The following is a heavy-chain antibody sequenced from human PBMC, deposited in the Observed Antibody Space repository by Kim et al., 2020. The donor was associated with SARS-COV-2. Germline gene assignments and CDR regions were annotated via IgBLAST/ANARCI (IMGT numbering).Heavy chain of an antibody. J-gene: IGHJ6*02. CDR1: GFTFSSYA. V-gene: IGHV3-23*01. Sequence: GGSLRLSCGASGFTFSSYAMSWVRQAPGKGLEWVSTISGGSTYYADSVKGRFTISRNNSKNTLYLQMNSLRAEDTAVYYCVRSSSWPPHYYYGTDVWGQGTTVTVSS. D-gene: IGHD6-13*01. CDR3: VRSSSWPPHYYYGTDV. CDR2: ISGGST.